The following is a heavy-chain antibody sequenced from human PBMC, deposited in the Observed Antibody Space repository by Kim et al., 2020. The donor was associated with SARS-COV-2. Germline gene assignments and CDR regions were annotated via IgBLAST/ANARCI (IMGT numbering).Heavy chain of an antibody. CDR2: ISYDGSNK. CDR3: ARDEIAAADGYYYYGMDV. D-gene: IGHD6-13*01. J-gene: IGHJ6*02. V-gene: IGHV3-30*04. CDR1: GFTFSSYA. Sequence: GGSLRLSCAASGFTFSSYAMHWVRQAPGKGLEWVAVISYDGSNKYYVDSVKGRFTISRDNSKNTLYLQMNSLRAEDTAVYYCARDEIAAADGYYYYGMDVWGQGTTVTVSS.